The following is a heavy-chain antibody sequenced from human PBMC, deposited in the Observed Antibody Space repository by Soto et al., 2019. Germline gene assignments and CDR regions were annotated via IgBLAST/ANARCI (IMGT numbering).Heavy chain of an antibody. CDR3: ARDWVYSSSAGTNWFDP. Sequence: SQTLSLTCAISGDSVSSNSAAWNWIRQSPSRGLEWLGRTYYRSKWYNDYAVSVKSRITINPDTSKNQFSLQLNSVTPEDTAVYYCARDWVYSSSAGTNWFDPWGQGTLVTVSS. CDR1: GDSVSSNSAA. CDR2: TYYRSKWYN. V-gene: IGHV6-1*01. D-gene: IGHD6-6*01. J-gene: IGHJ5*02.